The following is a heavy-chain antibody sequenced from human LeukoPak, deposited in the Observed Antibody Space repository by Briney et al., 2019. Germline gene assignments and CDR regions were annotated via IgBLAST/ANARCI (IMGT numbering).Heavy chain of an antibody. J-gene: IGHJ4*02. CDR2: IKSKTDGGTT. V-gene: IGHV3-15*01. CDR3: TTDHVYDFWSGYYLDY. D-gene: IGHD3-3*01. CDR1: GFTFSKAW. Sequence: GGSLRLSCAASGFTFSKAWMSWVRQAPGKGLEWVGRIKSKTDGGTTDYAAPVKGRFTISRDDSKNTLYLQMNSLKTEDAAVYYCTTDHVYDFWSGYYLDYWGQGALVTVSS.